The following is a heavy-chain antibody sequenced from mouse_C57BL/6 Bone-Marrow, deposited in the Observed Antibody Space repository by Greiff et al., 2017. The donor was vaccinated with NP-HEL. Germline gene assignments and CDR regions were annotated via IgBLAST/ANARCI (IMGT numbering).Heavy chain of an antibody. Sequence: QVQLKQPGAELVMPGASVKLSCKASGYTFTSYWMHWVKQRPGQGLEWIGEIDPSDSYTNYNQKFKGKSTLTVDKSSSTAYMQLSSLTSEDSAVYYCARSTMITPYWYFDVWGTGTTVTVSS. J-gene: IGHJ1*03. V-gene: IGHV1-69*01. CDR3: ARSTMITPYWYFDV. D-gene: IGHD2-4*01. CDR2: IDPSDSYT. CDR1: GYTFTSYW.